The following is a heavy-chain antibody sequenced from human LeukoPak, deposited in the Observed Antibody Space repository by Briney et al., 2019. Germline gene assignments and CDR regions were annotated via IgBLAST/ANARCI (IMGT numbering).Heavy chain of an antibody. CDR1: GFTFSSYV. J-gene: IGHJ6*02. Sequence: GGSLGLSCAASGFTFSSYVMNWVRQAPGKGLEWVALIYSGGSTYYADFVKGRFTISRDNSKNTLYLQMSSLRAEDTAVYYCAGFSHKGVWGQGTTVTVSS. CDR2: IYSGGST. CDR3: AGFSHKGV. V-gene: IGHV3-66*01.